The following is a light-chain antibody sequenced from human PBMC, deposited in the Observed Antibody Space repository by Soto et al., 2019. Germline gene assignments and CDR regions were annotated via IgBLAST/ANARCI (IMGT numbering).Light chain of an antibody. CDR3: QQYGSTPYT. V-gene: IGKV3-20*01. CDR1: QSGSSY. Sequence: EIVLTQSPGTLSLSPGERATLSCRASQSGSSYLAWYQQKPGQAPRVLIYCASSRATGIPDRFSGSGSGTDFTLTISRLEPEDFAVYYCQQYGSTPYTFGQGTKLEIK. CDR2: CAS. J-gene: IGKJ2*01.